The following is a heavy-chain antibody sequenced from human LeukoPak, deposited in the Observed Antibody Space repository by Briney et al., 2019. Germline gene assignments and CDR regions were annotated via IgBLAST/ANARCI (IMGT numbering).Heavy chain of an antibody. CDR1: GYSFTSYW. D-gene: IGHD3-3*01. J-gene: IGHJ6*04. CDR2: IYPGDSDT. Sequence: GESLKISCKGSGYSFTSYWIGWVRHMPVKGLETMGTIYPGDSDTRYGPYFQGTVTISADKSISTAYLQWSSLKASDTAMYYCALHSIDYWSGYYQNSYYYYAMDVRGKGTTVTVSS. CDR3: ALHSIDYWSGYYQNSYYYYAMDV. V-gene: IGHV5-51*03.